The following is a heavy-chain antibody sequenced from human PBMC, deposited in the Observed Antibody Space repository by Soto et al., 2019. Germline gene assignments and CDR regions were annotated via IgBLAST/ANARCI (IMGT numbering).Heavy chain of an antibody. V-gene: IGHV3-23*01. CDR3: ARESDSYYYGMDV. CDR1: GFTFSSYA. CDR2: ISVSGGST. Sequence: EVQLLESGGGLVQPGGSLRLSCAASGFTFSSYAMSWVRQAPGKGLEWVSGISVSGGSTYYADSVKGRFTISRVNSKNTLFLQMNSLRAEDTAVYYCARESDSYYYGMDVWGQGTTVTVSS. J-gene: IGHJ6*02.